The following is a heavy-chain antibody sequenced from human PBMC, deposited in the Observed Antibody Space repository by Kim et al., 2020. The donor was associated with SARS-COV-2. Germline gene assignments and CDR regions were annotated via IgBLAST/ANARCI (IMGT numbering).Heavy chain of an antibody. J-gene: IGHJ4*02. CDR2: IYYSGST. V-gene: IGHV4-39*01. CDR3: ASPQQWYSSGPLLDGYYFYY. CDR1: GGSISSSSYY. D-gene: IGHD6-19*01. Sequence: SETLSLTCTVSGGSISSSSYYWGWIRQPPGKGLEWIGSIYYSGSTYYNPSLKSRITISVDTSKNQFSLKLSSVTAADTAVYYCASPQQWYSSGPLLDGYYFYYWGQGTLVTVSS.